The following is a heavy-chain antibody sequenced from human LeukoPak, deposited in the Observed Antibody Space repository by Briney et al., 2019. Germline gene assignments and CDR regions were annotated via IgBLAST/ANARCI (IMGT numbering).Heavy chain of an antibody. J-gene: IGHJ6*03. CDR1: GFTFSSYW. CDR2: INSDGSST. D-gene: IGHD6-19*01. CDR3: ARGQAQQWLVSPWNYYYMDV. V-gene: IGHV3-74*01. Sequence: GGSLRLSCAASGFTFSSYWMHWVRQAPGKGLVWVSRINSDGSSTSYADSVKGRFTISRDNAKNTLYLQMNSLRAEDTAVYYCARGQAQQWLVSPWNYYYMDVWGKGTTVTISS.